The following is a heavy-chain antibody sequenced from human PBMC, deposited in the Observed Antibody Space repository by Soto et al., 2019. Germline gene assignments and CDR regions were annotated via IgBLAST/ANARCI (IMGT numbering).Heavy chain of an antibody. CDR1: GFSLRNARMG. V-gene: IGHV2-26*01. Sequence: ESGPTLVNPTETLTLTCTVSGFSLRNARMGVSWIRQPPGKALEWLAHIFSNDEKSYSTSLDSRLTISKDTSKGQVVLTMTNLGPDDTATYYCARIHPAAIATYSYSYYGMDVWGQGTTVTVSS. CDR2: IFSNDEK. J-gene: IGHJ6*02. CDR3: ARIHPAAIATYSYSYYGMDV. D-gene: IGHD2-21*02.